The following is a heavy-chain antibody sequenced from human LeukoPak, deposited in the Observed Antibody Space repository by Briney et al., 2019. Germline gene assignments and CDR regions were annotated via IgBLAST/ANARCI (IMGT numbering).Heavy chain of an antibody. D-gene: IGHD3-3*01. CDR3: ARDGRFLEWLLSHDAFDI. Sequence: ASVKVSCKVSGYTLTELSMHWVRQAPGKGLEWMGGFDPEDGETIYAQKFQGRVTMTEDTSTDTAYMELSSLRSEDTAVYYCARDGRFLEWLLSHDAFDIWGQGTMVTVSS. CDR2: FDPEDGET. V-gene: IGHV1-24*01. CDR1: GYTLTELS. J-gene: IGHJ3*02.